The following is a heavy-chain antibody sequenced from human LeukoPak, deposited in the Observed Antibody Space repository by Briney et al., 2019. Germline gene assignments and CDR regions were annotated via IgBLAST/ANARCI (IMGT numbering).Heavy chain of an antibody. D-gene: IGHD3-22*01. CDR3: ARGALYDSSGYYYYMDV. CDR2: ISSSSSYI. J-gene: IGHJ6*03. V-gene: IGHV3-21*01. Sequence: GGSLRLSCAASGFTFSSYSMNWVRQAPGKGLEWVSSISSSSSYIYYADSVKGRFTISRDNAKNSLYLQMNSLRAEDTAVYYCARGALYDSSGYYYYMDVWGKGTTVTVSS. CDR1: GFTFSSYS.